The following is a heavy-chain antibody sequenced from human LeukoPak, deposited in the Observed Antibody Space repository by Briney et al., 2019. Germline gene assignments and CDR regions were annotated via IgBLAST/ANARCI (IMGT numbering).Heavy chain of an antibody. D-gene: IGHD2-15*01. CDR2: ISSSGSTI. Sequence: GGSLRLSCAASGFTFSSYEMNWVRQAPGKGLEWVSYISSSGSTIYYADSVKGRFTISRDNAKNSLYLQMNSLRAEDTAVYYCARDRGSDDPIDYWGQGTPVTV. CDR3: ARDRGSDDPIDY. J-gene: IGHJ4*02. V-gene: IGHV3-48*03. CDR1: GFTFSSYE.